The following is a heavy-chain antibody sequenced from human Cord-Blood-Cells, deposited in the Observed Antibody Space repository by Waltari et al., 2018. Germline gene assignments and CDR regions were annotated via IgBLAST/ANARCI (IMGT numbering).Heavy chain of an antibody. D-gene: IGHD1-1*01. J-gene: IGHJ4*02. CDR1: GFTFRSYA. V-gene: IGHV3-23*01. Sequence: EVQLLESGGGLVQPGGSLRLSCAASGFTFRSYAMSWVRQAPGKGVEWVSGISGSGGSTYYADSVKGRFTISRDNSKNTLYLQMNSLRAEDTAVYYCAKDLRYNWNDYWGQGTLVTVSS. CDR2: ISGSGGST. CDR3: AKDLRYNWNDY.